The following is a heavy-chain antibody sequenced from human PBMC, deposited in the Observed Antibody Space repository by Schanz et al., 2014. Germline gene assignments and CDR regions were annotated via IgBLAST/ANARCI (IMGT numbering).Heavy chain of an antibody. CDR1: GYTFVSYS. D-gene: IGHD4-17*01. J-gene: IGHJ4*02. Sequence: QVQLVQSGAEVKKPGASVKVSCKASGYTFVSYSMHWVRQAPGQGLEWMGIINPSGGGTIYALRFQGRVTMTTDTSTSTSYMELTSLRFDDTAVYYCARDVSDYVGNYFDYWGQGTLVTVSS. V-gene: IGHV1-46*01. CDR2: INPSGGGT. CDR3: ARDVSDYVGNYFDY.